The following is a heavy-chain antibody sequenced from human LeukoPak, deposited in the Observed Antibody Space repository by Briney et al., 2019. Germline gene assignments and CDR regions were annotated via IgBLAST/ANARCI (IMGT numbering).Heavy chain of an antibody. CDR3: ARGVDYYGV. D-gene: IGHD3-10*01. J-gene: IGHJ4*02. Sequence: SETLSLTCAVYGGSFSGYSWNWIRQLPVKGLVWIGEINHSGGTNYNPSLKSRVTISVDTSKKQFSLKLSSVTAADTAVYYCARGVDYYGVWGQGTLVTVSS. V-gene: IGHV4-34*01. CDR1: GGSFSGYS. CDR2: INHSGGT.